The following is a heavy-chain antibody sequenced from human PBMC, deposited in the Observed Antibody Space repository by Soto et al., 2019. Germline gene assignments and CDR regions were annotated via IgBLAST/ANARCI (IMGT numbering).Heavy chain of an antibody. V-gene: IGHV1-46*03. CDR2: INPSGGST. CDR1: GNTFTSYY. J-gene: IGHJ6*03. D-gene: IGHD2-15*01. Sequence: ASVKVSCKASGNTFTSYYMHWVRQAPGQGLEWMAIINPSGGSTSYAQKFQGRVTMTRDTSTSTVYMELSSLRSEDTAVYYCARGGSIVVVVAATGGYYYYMDVWGKGTTVTVSS. CDR3: ARGGSIVVVVAATGGYYYYMDV.